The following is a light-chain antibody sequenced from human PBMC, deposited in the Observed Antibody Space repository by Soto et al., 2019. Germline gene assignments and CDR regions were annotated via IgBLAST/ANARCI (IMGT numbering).Light chain of an antibody. V-gene: IGLV2-14*01. Sequence: QSVLTQPASVSGSPGQSITISCTGTSSDVGGYNYVSWYQQHPGKAPKLMIYDVSTRPSGVSNRFSGSKSGNTASLTISGLQAEDEADYYCNSWTSSSTYVFGTGTKVTVL. CDR1: SSDVGGYNY. CDR2: DVS. J-gene: IGLJ1*01. CDR3: NSWTSSSTYV.